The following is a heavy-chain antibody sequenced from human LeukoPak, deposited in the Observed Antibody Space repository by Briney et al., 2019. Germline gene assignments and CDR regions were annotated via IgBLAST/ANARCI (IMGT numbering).Heavy chain of an antibody. J-gene: IGHJ4*02. Sequence: PSETLSLTCAVYGGSFSGYYWSWIRQPPGKGLEWIGEINHSGSTNYNPSLKSRVTISVDTSKNQFSLKLSSVTAADTAVYYCARGIHGDAVDYWGQGTLVTVSS. CDR1: GGSFSGYY. CDR2: INHSGST. D-gene: IGHD4-17*01. V-gene: IGHV4-34*01. CDR3: ARGIHGDAVDY.